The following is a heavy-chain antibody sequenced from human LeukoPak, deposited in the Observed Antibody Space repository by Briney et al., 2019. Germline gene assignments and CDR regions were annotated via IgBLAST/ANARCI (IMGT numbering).Heavy chain of an antibody. CDR2: INPNSGGT. D-gene: IGHD1-26*01. V-gene: IGHV1-2*02. CDR1: GYTFTGYC. J-gene: IGHJ4*02. Sequence: GASVKVSCKASGYTFTGYCIHWVRQAPGQGLEWMGCINPNSGGTNYAQKFQGRVTMTRDTSISTAYMELSRLRSDDTAVYYCARVRAVGARHWGLHYWGQGTLVTVSS. CDR3: ARVRAVGARHWGLHY.